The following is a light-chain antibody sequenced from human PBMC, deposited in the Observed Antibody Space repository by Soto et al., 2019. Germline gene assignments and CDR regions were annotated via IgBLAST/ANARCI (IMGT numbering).Light chain of an antibody. CDR2: GAS. V-gene: IGKV3-20*01. CDR1: QTISYSY. J-gene: IGKJ1*01. Sequence: EIVLTQPGTLSLSPGERATLSCRASQTISYSYLAWYQQKPGQAPRLLIYGASSRATGIPDRFSGSGSGTDFTLTISRLEPEDFAVYYCQQSETFGQGTKVDIK. CDR3: QQSET.